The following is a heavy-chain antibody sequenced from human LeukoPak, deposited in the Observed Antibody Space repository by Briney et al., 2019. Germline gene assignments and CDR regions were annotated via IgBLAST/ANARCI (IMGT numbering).Heavy chain of an antibody. D-gene: IGHD2-15*01. J-gene: IGHJ3*02. CDR1: GGSISSYY. Sequence: SDILSLTCTVSGGSISSYYWSWIRQPPGKGLEWIGYIYYSGSTNYNPSLKSRVTISVDTSKNQFSLKLSSVTAADTAVYYCARVKKAATPVGAFDIWGQGTMVSVSS. CDR3: ARVKKAATPVGAFDI. V-gene: IGHV4-59*07. CDR2: IYYSGST.